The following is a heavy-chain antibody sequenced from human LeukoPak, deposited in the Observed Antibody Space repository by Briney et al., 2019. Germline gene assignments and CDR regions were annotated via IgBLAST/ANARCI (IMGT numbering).Heavy chain of an antibody. Sequence: PGGSLRLSCAAAGFTCSSYGMHWGLQAPGKGVEGLAGIWYDGGNKYYADSVKSRFTISRDNSKNTLYLQMNSLRAEDTAVYYCASLYYDILTGHYNNYGMDVWGQGHTVTVSS. V-gene: IGHV3-33*01. J-gene: IGHJ6*02. CDR2: IWYDGGNK. CDR1: GFTCSSYG. CDR3: ASLYYDILTGHYNNYGMDV. D-gene: IGHD3-9*01.